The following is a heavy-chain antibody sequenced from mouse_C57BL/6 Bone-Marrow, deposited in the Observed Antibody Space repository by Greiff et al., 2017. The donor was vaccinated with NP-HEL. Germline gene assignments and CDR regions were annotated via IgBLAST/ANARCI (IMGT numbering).Heavy chain of an antibody. D-gene: IGHD2-2*01. Sequence: VKLQQPGAELVKPGASVKMSCKASGYTFTSYWITWVKQRPGQGLEWIGDIYPGSGSTNYNEKFKSKATLTVDTSSSTAYMQLSSLTSEDSAVYYCARRMWLRRYWYFDVWGTGTTVTVSS. CDR1: GYTFTSYW. V-gene: IGHV1-55*01. J-gene: IGHJ1*03. CDR3: ARRMWLRRYWYFDV. CDR2: IYPGSGST.